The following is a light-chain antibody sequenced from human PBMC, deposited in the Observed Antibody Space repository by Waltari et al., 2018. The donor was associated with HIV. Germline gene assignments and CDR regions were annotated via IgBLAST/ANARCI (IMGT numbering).Light chain of an antibody. CDR2: KDS. J-gene: IGLJ1*01. Sequence: SHELTQPPSVSVSPGQTARTACSACVLPKQYAYWYQPKPGQAPVLVIYKDSQRPSGIPGRFSGSSSGTTVTLTISGVQAEDEADYYCQSGDSSAPYVFGTGTKVTVL. CDR3: QSGDSSAPYV. V-gene: IGLV3-25*03. CDR1: VLPKQY.